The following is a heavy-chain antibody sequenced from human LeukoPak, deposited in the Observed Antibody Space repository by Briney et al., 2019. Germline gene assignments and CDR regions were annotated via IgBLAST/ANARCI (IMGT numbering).Heavy chain of an antibody. J-gene: IGHJ3*02. V-gene: IGHV3-7*01. D-gene: IGHD3-10*01. CDR3: ARDSMVRGLGDAFDI. Sequence: GGSLRLSCAASGFTFSSYWMSWVRQAPGKGLEWVANIKQDGSEKYYVDSVKGRFTISRDNAKNSLYLQMNSLRAEDTAVYYCARDSMVRGLGDAFDIWGQGTMVTVSS. CDR2: IKQDGSEK. CDR1: GFTFSSYW.